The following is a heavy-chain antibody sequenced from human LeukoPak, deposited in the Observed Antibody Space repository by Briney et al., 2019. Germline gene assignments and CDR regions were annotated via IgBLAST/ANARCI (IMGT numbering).Heavy chain of an antibody. Sequence: PGGSLRLSRAASGFTFSSYEMNWVRQAPGKGLEWVSYISSSGSTIYYADSVKGRFTISRDNAKNSLYLQMNSLRAEDTAVYYCARNSPGSGGTIDYWGQGTLVTVSS. J-gene: IGHJ4*02. CDR1: GFTFSSYE. CDR3: ARNSPGSGGTIDY. V-gene: IGHV3-48*03. CDR2: ISSSGSTI. D-gene: IGHD2-15*01.